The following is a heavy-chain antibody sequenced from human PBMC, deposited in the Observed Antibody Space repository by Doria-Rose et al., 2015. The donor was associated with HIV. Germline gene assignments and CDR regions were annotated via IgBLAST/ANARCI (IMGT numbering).Heavy chain of an antibody. J-gene: IGHJ4*02. D-gene: IGHD6-13*01. CDR3: ARIKSSRWYHKYYFDF. CDR2: IFSDDER. Sequence: QITLKESGPALVKPTETLTLTCTVSGVSLSSPGMGVSWIRQPPGKALEWLANIFSDDERSYKTSLKSRLTISRGTSKSQVVLTMTDMYPVDAATYYCARIKSSRWYHKYYFDFWGQGTLVIVSA. V-gene: IGHV2-26*01. CDR1: GVSLSSPGMG.